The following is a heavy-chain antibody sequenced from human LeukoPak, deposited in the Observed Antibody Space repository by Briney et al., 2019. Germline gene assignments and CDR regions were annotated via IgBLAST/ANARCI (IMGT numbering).Heavy chain of an antibody. J-gene: IGHJ4*02. V-gene: IGHV1-46*01. CDR2: INPSGGST. D-gene: IGHD3-22*01. CDR1: GYTFTSYY. Sequence: ASVKVSCKASGYTFTSYYMHWVRQAPGQGLEWMGIINPSGGSTSYAQKFQGRVTMTRDMSTSTVYMELSSLRSEDTAVYYCARGDRTYYYDSSGPRYFDYWGQGTLVTVSS. CDR3: ARGDRTYYYDSSGPRYFDY.